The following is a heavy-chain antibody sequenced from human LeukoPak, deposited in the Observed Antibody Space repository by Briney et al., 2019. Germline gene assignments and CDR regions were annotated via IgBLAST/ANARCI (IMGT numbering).Heavy chain of an antibody. D-gene: IGHD3-10*01. V-gene: IGHV4-61*03. CDR3: ARSQNYYGSGDY. J-gene: IGHJ4*02. CDR2: IYYTGST. Sequence: SETLSLTCTVSGGSVSNGNYYWSWLRQPPGKALEWIGYIYYTGSTYYNPSLEGRVTISVDTSKNHLSVKLSSVTAADTAVYYCARSQNYYGSGDYWSQGTLVTVSS. CDR1: GGSVSNGNYY.